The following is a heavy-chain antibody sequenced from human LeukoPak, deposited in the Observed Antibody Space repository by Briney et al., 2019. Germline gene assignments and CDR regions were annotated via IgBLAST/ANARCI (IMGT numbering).Heavy chain of an antibody. J-gene: IGHJ4*02. Sequence: PGGSLRLSCAASGFTFSSHWMHWVRQAPGKGLVWVSRIIGDESATSYADSVKGRFTISRDNAKNSLYLQMNSLRAEDTAVYYCARLGMAAAGTDYWGQGTLVTVSS. CDR3: ARLGMAAAGTDY. V-gene: IGHV3-74*01. D-gene: IGHD6-13*01. CDR2: IIGDESAT. CDR1: GFTFSSHW.